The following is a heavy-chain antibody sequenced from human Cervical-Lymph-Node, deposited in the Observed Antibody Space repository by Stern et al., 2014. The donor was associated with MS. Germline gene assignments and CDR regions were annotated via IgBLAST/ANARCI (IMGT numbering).Heavy chain of an antibody. D-gene: IGHD3-3*01. J-gene: IGHJ6*02. CDR2: IFSNDEK. V-gene: IGHV2-26*01. CDR1: GFSLSNARMG. CDR3: ARIHDLDYYYGMDV. Sequence: QVTLRESGPVLVKPTETLTLTCTVSGFSLSNARMGVSWIRQPPGKALEWLAHIFSNDEKSYSTSLKSRLPIPKDTSKSQVVLTMTNMDPVDTATYYWARIHDLDYYYGMDVGGQGPTVPVSS.